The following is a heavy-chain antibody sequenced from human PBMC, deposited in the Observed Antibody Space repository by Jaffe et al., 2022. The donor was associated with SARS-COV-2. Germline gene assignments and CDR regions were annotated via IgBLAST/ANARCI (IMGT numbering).Heavy chain of an antibody. CDR2: ISYDGSNK. J-gene: IGHJ6*03. Sequence: QVQLVESGGGVVQPGRSLRLSCAASGFTFSSYAMHWVRQAPGKGLEWVAVISYDGSNKYYADSVKGRFTISRDNSKNTLYLQMNSLRAEDTAVYYCASSGYDQPYYYYYMDVWGKGTTVTVSS. CDR3: ASSGYDQPYYYYYMDV. D-gene: IGHD5-12*01. CDR1: GFTFSSYA. V-gene: IGHV3-30*04.